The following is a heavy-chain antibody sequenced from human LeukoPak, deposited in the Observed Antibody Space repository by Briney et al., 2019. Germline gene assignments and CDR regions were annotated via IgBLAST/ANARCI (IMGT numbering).Heavy chain of an antibody. CDR2: VSPNTGGT. V-gene: IGHV1-2*02. CDR1: GYTFTGYY. CDR3: ARDPNDFWSGYYTGVSSYYYYYYMDV. Sequence: ASVKVSCKASGYTFTGYYIHWLRQTPGQRLEWMGWVSPNTGGTNYAQKFQGRVTMTRDTSITTVYMELSRLRSDDTAVYYCARDPNDFWSGYYTGVSSYYYYYYMDVWGKGTTVTVSS. J-gene: IGHJ6*03. D-gene: IGHD3-3*01.